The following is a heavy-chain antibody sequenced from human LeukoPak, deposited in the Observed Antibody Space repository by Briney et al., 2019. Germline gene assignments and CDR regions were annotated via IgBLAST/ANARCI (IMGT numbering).Heavy chain of an antibody. CDR1: GFTFSSYA. J-gene: IGHJ5*02. V-gene: IGHV3-30*18. Sequence: PGGSLRLSCAASGFTFSSYAMSWVRQAPGKGLEWVAVISYDGSNKYYADSVKGRFTISRDNSKNTLYLQMNSLRAEDTAVYYCAKDPTKAAAGRVGRRSNWFDPWGQGTLVTVSS. D-gene: IGHD6-13*01. CDR2: ISYDGSNK. CDR3: AKDPTKAAAGRVGRRSNWFDP.